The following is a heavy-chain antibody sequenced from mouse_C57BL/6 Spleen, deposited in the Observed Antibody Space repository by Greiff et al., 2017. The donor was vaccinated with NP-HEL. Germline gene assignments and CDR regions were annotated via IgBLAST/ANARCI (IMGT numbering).Heavy chain of an antibody. CDR2: IYPGDGDT. V-gene: IGHV1-82*01. CDR1: GYAFSSSW. J-gene: IGHJ2*01. Sequence: VQGVESGPELVKPGASVKISCKASGYAFSSSWMNWVKQRPGKGLEWIGRIYPGDGDTNYNGKFKGKATLTADKASSTAYMQLSSLTSEDSAVYFCARESYYGSSFDYWGQGTTLTVSS. CDR3: ARESYYGSSFDY. D-gene: IGHD1-1*01.